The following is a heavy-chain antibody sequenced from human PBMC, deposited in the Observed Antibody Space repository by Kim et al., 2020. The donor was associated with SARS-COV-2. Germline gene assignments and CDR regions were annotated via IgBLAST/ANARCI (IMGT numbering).Heavy chain of an antibody. CDR1: GFTFSSYG. Sequence: GGSLRLSCAASGFTFSSYGMHWVRQAPGKGLEWVAVIWYDGSNKYYADSVKGRFTISRDNSKNTLYLQMNSLRAEDTAVYYCARDPYHLDSSSPDDYYGMDVWGQGTTVTVSS. CDR2: IWYDGSNK. V-gene: IGHV3-33*01. D-gene: IGHD6-13*01. J-gene: IGHJ6*02. CDR3: ARDPYHLDSSSPDDYYGMDV.